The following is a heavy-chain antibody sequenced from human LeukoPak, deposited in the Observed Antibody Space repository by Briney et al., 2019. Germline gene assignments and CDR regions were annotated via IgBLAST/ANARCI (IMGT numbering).Heavy chain of an antibody. V-gene: IGHV4-34*01. CDR2: INHSGST. J-gene: IGHJ4*02. D-gene: IGHD5-18*01. CDR3: ARFGSRGYSYGLWKSYYFDY. Sequence: SETLSLTCAVYGGSFSGHYWSWIRQPPGKGLEWIGEINHSGSTNYNPSLKSRVTISVDTSKNQFSLKLSSVTAADTAVYYCARFGSRGYSYGLWKSYYFDYWGQGTLVTVSS. CDR1: GGSFSGHY.